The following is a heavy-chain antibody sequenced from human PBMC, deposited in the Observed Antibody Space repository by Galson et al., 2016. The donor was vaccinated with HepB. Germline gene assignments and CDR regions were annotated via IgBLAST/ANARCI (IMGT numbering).Heavy chain of an antibody. Sequence: SVKVSCKASGYNFTEYDINWVRQAPGQGLEWMGWINPHRGGTNNAQKFQGRVTTTRDTSTSTVYMEMSRLRSGDTAVYYCASAASSKYDAFDVWGQGTMVTVSS. V-gene: IGHV1-2*02. J-gene: IGHJ3*01. D-gene: IGHD4-11*01. CDR3: ASAASSKYDAFDV. CDR2: INPHRGGT. CDR1: GYNFTEYD.